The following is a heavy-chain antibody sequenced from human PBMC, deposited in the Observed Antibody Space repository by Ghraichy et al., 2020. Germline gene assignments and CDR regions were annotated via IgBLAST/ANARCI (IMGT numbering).Heavy chain of an antibody. D-gene: IGHD6-19*01. CDR2: IYHSGST. V-gene: IGHV4-4*02. CDR3: ARGGGNSGWYFIYYYYYGMDV. J-gene: IGHJ6*02. Sequence: SETLSLTCAVSGGSISSSNWWSWVRQPPGKGLEWIGEIYHSGSTNYNPSLKSRVTISVDKSKNQFSLKLSSVTAADTAVYYCARGGGNSGWYFIYYYYYGMDVWGQGTTVTVSS. CDR1: GGSISSSNW.